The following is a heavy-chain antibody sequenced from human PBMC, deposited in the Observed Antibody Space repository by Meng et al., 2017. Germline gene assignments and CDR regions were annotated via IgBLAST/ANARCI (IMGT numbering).Heavy chain of an antibody. V-gene: IGHV1-69*13. D-gene: IGHD1-1*01. CDR3: ARGQATSRDYYYGMDV. Sequence: SVKVSCKASGGTFSSYAISWVRQAPGQGLEWMGGIIPIFGTANYAQKFQGRVTITADESTSTAYMELSSLRAEDTAVYYCARGQATSRDYYYGMDVWGQGTTVTVSS. CDR1: GGTFSSYA. CDR2: IIPIFGTA. J-gene: IGHJ6*02.